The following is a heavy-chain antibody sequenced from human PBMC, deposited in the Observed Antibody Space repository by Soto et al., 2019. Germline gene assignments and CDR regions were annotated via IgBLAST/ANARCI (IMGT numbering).Heavy chain of an antibody. CDR3: AREAPYSSSWYYGMDV. CDR2: ISYDGSNK. J-gene: IGHJ6*02. CDR1: GFTFSSYA. Sequence: GGSLRLSCAASGFTFSSYAMHWVRQAPGKGLEWVAVISYDGSNKYYADSVEGRFTISRDNSKNTLYLQMNSLRAEDTAVYYCAREAPYSSSWYYGMDVWGQGTTVTVSS. V-gene: IGHV3-30-3*01. D-gene: IGHD6-13*01.